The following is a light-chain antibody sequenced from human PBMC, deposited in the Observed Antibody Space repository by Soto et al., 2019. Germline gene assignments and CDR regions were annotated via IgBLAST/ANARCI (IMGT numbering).Light chain of an antibody. V-gene: IGKV3-20*01. CDR3: QQYNSYSRT. CDR1: QSVSSSY. CDR2: GAS. Sequence: PFEVDTLSYRASQSVSSSYLAWYQQKPGQAPRLLIYGASSRATGIPDRFSGSGSGTEFTLTISSLQPDDFATYYCQQYNSYSRTFCQRTKVDVK. J-gene: IGKJ1*01.